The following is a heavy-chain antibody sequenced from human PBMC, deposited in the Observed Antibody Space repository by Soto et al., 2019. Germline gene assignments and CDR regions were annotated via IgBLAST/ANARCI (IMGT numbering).Heavy chain of an antibody. D-gene: IGHD3-9*01. Sequence: PGGSLRLSCAASGFTFSSYWMHWVRQAPGKGLVWVSGINSDGSSTSYADSVKGRFTISRDNAKNLLFLQMNSLRVEDTAIYYCAKDRHPDGIWTFDYWGQGAPVTVSS. CDR3: AKDRHPDGIWTFDY. CDR1: GFTFSSYW. CDR2: INSDGSST. V-gene: IGHV3-74*01. J-gene: IGHJ4*02.